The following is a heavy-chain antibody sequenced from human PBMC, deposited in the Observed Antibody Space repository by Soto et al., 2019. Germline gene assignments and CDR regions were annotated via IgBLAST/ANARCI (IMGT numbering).Heavy chain of an antibody. Sequence: PSETLSLTCTVSGGSISSSSYYWGWIRQPPGKGLEWIGSIYYSGSTYYNPSLKSRVTISVDTSKNQLSLKLSSVTAADTAVYYCARHEPVLIAVAYFDYWGQGTLVTVSS. CDR1: GGSISSSSYY. CDR2: IYYSGST. V-gene: IGHV4-39*01. J-gene: IGHJ4*02. CDR3: ARHEPVLIAVAYFDY. D-gene: IGHD6-19*01.